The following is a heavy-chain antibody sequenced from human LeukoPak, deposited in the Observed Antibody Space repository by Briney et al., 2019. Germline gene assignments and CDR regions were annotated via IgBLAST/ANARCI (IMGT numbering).Heavy chain of an antibody. CDR2: ISAYNGNT. J-gene: IGHJ4*02. CDR1: GYTFTSYG. D-gene: IGHD3-22*01. V-gene: IGHV1-18*01. Sequence: ASVKVSCKASGYTFTSYGISWVRQAPGQGLKWMGWISAYNGNTNYAQKLQGRVTMTTDTSTSTAYMELRSLRSDDTAVYYCARDHYDSSGYYFFDYWGQGTLVTVSS. CDR3: ARDHYDSSGYYFFDY.